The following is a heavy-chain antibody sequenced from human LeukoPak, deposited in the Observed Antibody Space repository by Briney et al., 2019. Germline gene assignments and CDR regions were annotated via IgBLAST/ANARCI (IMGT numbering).Heavy chain of an antibody. D-gene: IGHD6-19*01. CDR1: GFTFSSYS. V-gene: IGHV3-48*04. CDR3: ARDPYSSGWYDY. J-gene: IGHJ4*02. CDR2: ISSSSSTI. Sequence: GGSLRLSCAASGFTFSSYSMNWVRQAPGKGLEWVSYISSSSSTIYYADSVKGRFTISRGNAKNSLYLQMSSLRSEDTAVYYCARDPYSSGWYDYWGQGTLVTVSS.